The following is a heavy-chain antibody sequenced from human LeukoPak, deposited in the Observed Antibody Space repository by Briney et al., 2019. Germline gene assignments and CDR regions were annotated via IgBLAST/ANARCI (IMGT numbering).Heavy chain of an antibody. CDR2: ISGSGGGT. V-gene: IGHV3-23*01. D-gene: IGHD6-13*01. J-gene: IGHJ4*02. CDR1: GFSFSTYA. CDR3: AKALEQETVIALDS. Sequence: GGSLRLSCAASGFSFSTYAMSWVRQAPGKGLEWASAISGSGGGTYYADSVKGRFTISRDNSKNTLYLQMNSLRAEDTSIYFCAKALEQETVIALDSWGQGTLVTVSS.